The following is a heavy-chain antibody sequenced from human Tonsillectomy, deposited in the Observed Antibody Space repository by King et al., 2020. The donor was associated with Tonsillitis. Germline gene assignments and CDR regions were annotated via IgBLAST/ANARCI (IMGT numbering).Heavy chain of an antibody. D-gene: IGHD6-13*01. CDR3: AKRPYTTNWYGGRYFEY. CDR2: IFSGGSTT. Sequence: EVQLVQSGGGLVQPGGSLTLSCAASGFTFSNYAMSWVRQAPGKGLEWVSGIFSGGSTTHYADSVKGRFTISRDNSKNTLYLQMNSLRAEDTAVYYCAKRPYTTNWYGGRYFEYWGQGTPVTVSS. CDR1: GFTFSNYA. J-gene: IGHJ4*02. V-gene: IGHV3-23*03.